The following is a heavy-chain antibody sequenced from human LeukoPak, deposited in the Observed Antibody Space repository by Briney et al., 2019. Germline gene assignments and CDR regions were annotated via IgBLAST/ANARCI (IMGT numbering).Heavy chain of an antibody. D-gene: IGHD2-15*01. Sequence: GRSLRLSCTASGFTFGDYAMSWVRQAPGKGLEWVGLIRSKAYGGTTEYAASVKGRFTISRDDSKSIAYLQMNSLKTEDTAVYYCTRNHCSGGSCYQPLGAFDIWGQGTMVTVSS. CDR3: TRNHCSGGSCYQPLGAFDI. CDR1: GFTFGDYA. V-gene: IGHV3-49*04. J-gene: IGHJ3*02. CDR2: IRSKAYGGTT.